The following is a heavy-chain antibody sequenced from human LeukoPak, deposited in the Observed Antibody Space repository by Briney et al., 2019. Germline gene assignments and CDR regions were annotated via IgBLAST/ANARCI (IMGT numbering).Heavy chain of an antibody. CDR2: IYYSGST. J-gene: IGHJ6*03. CDR1: GGSISSYY. D-gene: IGHD2-2*02. Sequence: SETLSLTCTVSGGSISSYYWSWIRQPPGKGLEWIGYIYYSGSTNYNPSLKSRVTISVDRSKNQFSLNLNSVTAADTAVYYCARVPLVYCSSSSCYRDYYYYYMDVWGTGTTVAVS. CDR3: ARVPLVYCSSSSCYRDYYYYYMDV. V-gene: IGHV4-59*08.